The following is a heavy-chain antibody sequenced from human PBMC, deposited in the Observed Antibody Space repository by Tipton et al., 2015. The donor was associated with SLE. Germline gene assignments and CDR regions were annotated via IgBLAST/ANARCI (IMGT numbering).Heavy chain of an antibody. D-gene: IGHD2-2*01. CDR2: ITGGSNT. V-gene: IGHV3-23*01. Sequence: SLRLSCAASGFSFSSYALMLVRQAPGKGLERVSTITGGSNTYYADSVKGRFTISRDNAQNSLYLQMNSLRAEDTAVYYCARRIAGSSTGGNFDYWGQGTLVTVSS. CDR3: ARRIAGSSTGGNFDY. CDR1: GFSFSSYA. J-gene: IGHJ4*02.